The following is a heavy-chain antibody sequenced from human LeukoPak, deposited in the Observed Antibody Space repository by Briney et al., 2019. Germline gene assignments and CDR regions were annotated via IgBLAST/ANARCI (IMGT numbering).Heavy chain of an antibody. Sequence: SQTLSLTCAISGDSVSTNSAAWNWIRQSPSRGLEWLGRTYYRSKWYTDYAVSVKSRITFKPDTSKNQFSLQLRSVTPEDTAVYYCARGVWDIVVVSASRAYYYYMDVWGKGTTVTVS. J-gene: IGHJ6*03. CDR1: GDSVSTNSAA. CDR2: TYYRSKWYT. V-gene: IGHV6-1*01. D-gene: IGHD2-2*01. CDR3: ARGVWDIVVVSASRAYYYYMDV.